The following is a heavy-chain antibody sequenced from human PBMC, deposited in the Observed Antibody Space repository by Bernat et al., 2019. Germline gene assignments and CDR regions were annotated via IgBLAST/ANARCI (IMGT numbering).Heavy chain of an antibody. CDR3: AKDGGYYDILTGPAPAHNWFDP. V-gene: IGHV3-23*01. CDR2: ISGSGGST. D-gene: IGHD3-9*01. Sequence: EVQLLESGGGLVQPGGSLRLSCAASGFTFSSYAMSWVRQAPGKGLEWVSAISGSGGSTYYADSVKGRFTISRDNSKNTLYLQMNSLRAEDTAVYYCAKDGGYYDILTGPAPAHNWFDPWGQGTLVTVSS. CDR1: GFTFSSYA. J-gene: IGHJ5*02.